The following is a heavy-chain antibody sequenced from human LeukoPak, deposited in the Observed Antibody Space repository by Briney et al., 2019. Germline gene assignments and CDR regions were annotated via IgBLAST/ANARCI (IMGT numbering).Heavy chain of an antibody. J-gene: IGHJ5*02. V-gene: IGHV3-74*01. CDR2: INDDGSDT. D-gene: IGHD2-15*01. CDR3: VRGGPSTWS. CDR1: GFTFSSYW. Sequence: PGGSLRLSCAASGFTFSSYWMHWVRQVPGKRPVWVSRINDDGSDTIYADSVRGRFTISRDDAKNTVYLQMNNLRVEDTAVYYCVRGGPSTWSWGQGTLVTVSS.